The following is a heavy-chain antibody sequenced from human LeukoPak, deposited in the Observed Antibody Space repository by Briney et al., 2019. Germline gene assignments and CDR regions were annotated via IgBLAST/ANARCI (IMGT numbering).Heavy chain of an antibody. V-gene: IGHV4-39*07. CDR1: GGSIFSSNSY. CDR2: IYYSGNT. D-gene: IGHD6-13*01. Sequence: SETLSLTCTVSGGSIFSSNSYWGWIRQPPGKGLEWIGSIYYSGNTYYNASLKSRVTISVDTSKNQFSLKLSSVTAADTAVYYCARGRAAGIDYWGQGTLVTVSS. CDR3: ARGRAAGIDY. J-gene: IGHJ4*02.